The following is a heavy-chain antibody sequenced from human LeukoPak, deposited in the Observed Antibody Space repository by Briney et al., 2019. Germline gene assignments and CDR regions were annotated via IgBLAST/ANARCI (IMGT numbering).Heavy chain of an antibody. CDR3: ARVDYVWGSYRYPNWFDP. Sequence: ASVKVSCKASGYTFTSYDINWVRQATGQGLEWMGWMNPNSGNTGYAQKFQGRVTMTRNTSISTAYMELSSLRSEDTAVYYCARVDYVWGSYRYPNWFDPWGQGTLVTVSS. V-gene: IGHV1-8*01. J-gene: IGHJ5*02. CDR2: MNPNSGNT. CDR1: GYTFTSYD. D-gene: IGHD3-16*02.